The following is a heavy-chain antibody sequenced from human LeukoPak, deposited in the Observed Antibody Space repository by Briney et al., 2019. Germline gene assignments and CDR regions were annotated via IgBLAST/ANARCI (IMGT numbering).Heavy chain of an antibody. Sequence: PRGSLRLSCAASGFALDDYGMSWVRQAPGKGLEWVSGINWNGGSTDYADSVKGRFTISRDNPQNSMYLQLNRLRAEDTALHYFSRAGSGGYDYCYYMDVWGKGTTVTVPS. D-gene: IGHD1-26*01. J-gene: IGHJ6*03. CDR3: SRAGSGGYDYCYYMDV. CDR1: GFALDDYG. V-gene: IGHV3-20*04. CDR2: INWNGGST.